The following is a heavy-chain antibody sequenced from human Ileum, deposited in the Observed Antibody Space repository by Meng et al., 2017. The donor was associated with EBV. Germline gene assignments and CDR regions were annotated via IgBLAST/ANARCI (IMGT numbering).Heavy chain of an antibody. D-gene: IGHD3-22*01. J-gene: IGHJ4*02. Sequence: QGQRQGSGPGLVKPSETLCLTCTVSGGTVATTSDNWSWLRQPPGKGLEWIGYIDYSGSAKYNPSLQSRVDMSVDTSKNHFSLKLRSVTAADTGLYYCARGSTFILVDWGQGTLVTVSS. V-gene: IGHV4-61*03. CDR1: GGTVATTSDN. CDR2: IDYSGSA. CDR3: ARGSTFILVD.